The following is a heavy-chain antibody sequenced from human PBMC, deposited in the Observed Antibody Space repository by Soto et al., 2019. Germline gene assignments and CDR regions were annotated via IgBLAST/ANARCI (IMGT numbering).Heavy chain of an antibody. D-gene: IGHD3-10*01. CDR2: IKSKTDGAAT. CDR1: GFTFNNAW. CDR3: TASLLWFGELYSDY. V-gene: IGHV3-15*01. Sequence: PGGSLRLSXAASGFTFNNAWLSWVRQAPGKGLEWVGRIKSKTDGAATDYAAPVKGRFTISRDDSETTLYLQMNSLKTEDTAVYYCTASLLWFGELYSDYWGPGTLVTVSS. J-gene: IGHJ4*02.